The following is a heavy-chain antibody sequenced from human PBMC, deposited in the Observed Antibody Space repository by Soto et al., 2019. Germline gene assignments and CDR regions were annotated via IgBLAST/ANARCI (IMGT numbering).Heavy chain of an antibody. V-gene: IGHV4-34*01. D-gene: IGHD1-1*01. CDR2: MSHSGGT. Sequence: QVQLQQWGAGLLKPSETLSLTCAVYGGFVSSGSYYWSWIRQPPGKGLEWIGEMSHSGGTHFNPSLQSRVTISVDTSKNQFSLKRSSGTAADTALYYCARVERGTATTVVDAFDIWGPGTMVTVSS. J-gene: IGHJ3*02. CDR1: GGFVSSGSYY. CDR3: ARVERGTATTVVDAFDI.